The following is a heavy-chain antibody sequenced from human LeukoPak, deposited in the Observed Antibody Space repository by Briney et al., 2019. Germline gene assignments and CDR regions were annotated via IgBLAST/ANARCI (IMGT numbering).Heavy chain of an antibody. J-gene: IGHJ4*02. D-gene: IGHD7-27*01. CDR2: IYYSGST. CDR1: GGSISSYY. Sequence: SETLSLTCTVSGGSISSYYRSWIRQPPGKGLEWIGYIYYSGSTNYNPSLKSRVTISVDTSKNQFSLKLSSVTAADTAVYYCARHATGALFYWGQGTLVTVSS. CDR3: ARHATGALFY. V-gene: IGHV4-59*08.